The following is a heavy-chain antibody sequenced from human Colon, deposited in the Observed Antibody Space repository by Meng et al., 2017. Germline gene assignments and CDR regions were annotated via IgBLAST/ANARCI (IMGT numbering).Heavy chain of an antibody. D-gene: IGHD1-26*01. CDR2: MRPDVSEI. CDR3: ARTIMGGRKFDY. CDR1: GFSFGTHW. V-gene: IGHV3-7*01. J-gene: IGHJ4*02. Sequence: GESLKISCAASGFSFGTHWMSWVRQAPGKGLEWVSNMRPDVSEIYYMDSVRGRFAISRDNAKNSLYLQMNSLRAEDTAVYYCARTIMGGRKFDYWGLGTLVTVSS.